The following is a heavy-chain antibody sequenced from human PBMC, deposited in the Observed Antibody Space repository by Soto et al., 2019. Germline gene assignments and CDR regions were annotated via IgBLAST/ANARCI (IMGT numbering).Heavy chain of an antibody. V-gene: IGHV1-18*01. CDR3: ARDMSFGIVGAPPGY. J-gene: IGHJ4*02. D-gene: IGHD1-26*01. Sequence: ASVKVSCKASGYTFTSYGISWVRQAPGQGLEWMGWISAYNGNTNYAQKLQGRVTMTTDTSTSTAYMELRSLRSDDTAVYYCARDMSFGIVGAPPGYWGQGTLVTVSS. CDR2: ISAYNGNT. CDR1: GYTFTSYG.